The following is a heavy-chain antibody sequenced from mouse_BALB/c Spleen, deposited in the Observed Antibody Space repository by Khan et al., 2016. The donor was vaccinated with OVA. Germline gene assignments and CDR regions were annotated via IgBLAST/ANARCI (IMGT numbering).Heavy chain of an antibody. CDR3: TRDRIDY. CDR1: GYTFTTYW. V-gene: IGHV1-7*01. J-gene: IGHJ2*01. Sequence: QVQLKESGAELAKPGASVKMSCKASGYTFTTYWMHWVKQRPGQGLEWIGYINPTSGYTDSNEKLKERATLSADKSSSTAYMQLSSLTSEDSAVYYCTRDRIDYWGQGTTLTVSS. CDR2: INPTSGYT.